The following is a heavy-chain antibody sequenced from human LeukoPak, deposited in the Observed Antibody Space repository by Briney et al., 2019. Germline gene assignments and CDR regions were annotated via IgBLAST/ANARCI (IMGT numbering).Heavy chain of an antibody. D-gene: IGHD6-13*01. J-gene: IGHJ4*02. CDR3: AKGGLAAAGTAVDY. CDR2: ISGSGGST. V-gene: IGHV3-23*01. CDR1: GFTFSSYA. Sequence: GGSLRLSCAASGFTFSSYAMSWVRQAPGKGLEWVSAISGSGGSTYYAGSVKGRFTISRDNSKNTLYLQMNSLRAEDTAVYYCAKGGLAAAGTAVDYWGQGTLVTVSS.